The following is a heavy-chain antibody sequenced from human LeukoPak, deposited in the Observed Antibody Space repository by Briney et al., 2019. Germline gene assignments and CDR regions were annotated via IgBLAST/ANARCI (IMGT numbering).Heavy chain of an antibody. D-gene: IGHD4-11*01. CDR3: ARGRATVTTHWVDP. V-gene: IGHV1-8*03. J-gene: IGHJ5*02. CDR2: MNPNSGNT. Sequence: ASVKVSCKASGYPFSNYDINWVRQATGQGLEWMGWMNPNSGNTDYAQKFQGRVTITRNTSISTAYMELSGLRSEDTAVYYCARGRATVTTHWVDPWGQGTLATVSS. CDR1: GYPFSNYD.